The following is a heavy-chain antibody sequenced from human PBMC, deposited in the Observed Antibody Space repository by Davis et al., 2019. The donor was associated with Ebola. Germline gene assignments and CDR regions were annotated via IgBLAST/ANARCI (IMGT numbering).Heavy chain of an antibody. D-gene: IGHD6-25*01. V-gene: IGHV3-7*01. Sequence: GESLKIPCAASGFTFSSYGMHWVRQAPGKGLEWVANIKQDGSEKYYVDSVKGRFTISRDNAKNSLYLQMNSLRAEDTAVYYCARKRSFDYWGQGTLVTVSS. CDR2: IKQDGSEK. CDR1: GFTFSSYG. J-gene: IGHJ4*02. CDR3: ARKRSFDY.